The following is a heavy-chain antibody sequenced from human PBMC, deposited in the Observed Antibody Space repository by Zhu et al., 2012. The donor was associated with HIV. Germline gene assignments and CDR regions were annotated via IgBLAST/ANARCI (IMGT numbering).Heavy chain of an antibody. CDR2: VYASGHT. CDR3: ARDLSSSWLNYFDY. D-gene: IGHD2-2*01. Sequence: QVQLHGSGPGLVKPSETLSLTCTISGGSTSGYYWTWIRQPAGKGLEWIGRVYASGHTDYNPSLKSRLTMSVDASNNFFSLNLTSVTAADTAVYYCARDLSSSWLNYFDYWGQGSWSPSPQ. J-gene: IGHJ4*02. CDR1: GGSTSGYY. V-gene: IGHV4-4*07.